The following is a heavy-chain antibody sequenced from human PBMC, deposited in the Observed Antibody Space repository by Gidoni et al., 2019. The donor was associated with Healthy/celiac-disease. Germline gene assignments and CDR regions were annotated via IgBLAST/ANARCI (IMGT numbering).Heavy chain of an antibody. CDR1: GFPFRNAW. CDR2: IKSKTDGGTT. J-gene: IGHJ4*02. CDR3: TTGQQLDKEPFDY. V-gene: IGHV3-15*01. Sequence: EVQLVESGGGLVKPGGSLRLSCAASGFPFRNAWRSWVRQAPGKGLEWVGRIKSKTDGGTTDYAAPVKGRFTISRDDSKNTLYLQMNSLKTEDTAVYYCTTGQQLDKEPFDYWGQGTLVTVSS. D-gene: IGHD6-13*01.